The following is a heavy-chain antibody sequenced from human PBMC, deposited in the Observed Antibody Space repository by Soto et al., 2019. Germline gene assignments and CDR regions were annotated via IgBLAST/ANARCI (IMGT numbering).Heavy chain of an antibody. CDR2: TYYRSKWYN. CDR3: ASGEQYSGRIFDY. Sequence: PSPALPRTGGLSGGSVSSYSAAWSWLRQSPSRGLEWLGRTYYRSKWYNDYAVSVESRITINPDTSKNPFALQLNFVTPEDTAVYFWASGEQYSGRIFDYWGQGPLVPVSP. J-gene: IGHJ4*02. V-gene: IGHV6-1*01. D-gene: IGHD1-26*01. CDR1: GGSVSSYSAA.